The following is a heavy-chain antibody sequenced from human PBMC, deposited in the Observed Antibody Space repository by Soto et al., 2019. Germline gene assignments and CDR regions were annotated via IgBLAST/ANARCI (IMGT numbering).Heavy chain of an antibody. Sequence: ASVKVSCKASGGTFSSYAISWVRQAPGQGLEWMGGIIPIFGTANYAQKFQGRVTITADESTSTAYMELSSLRSEDTAVYYCASGYSSSWSQIGAFDIWGQGTMVTVSS. D-gene: IGHD6-13*01. V-gene: IGHV1-69*13. CDR3: ASGYSSSWSQIGAFDI. CDR2: IIPIFGTA. CDR1: GGTFSSYA. J-gene: IGHJ3*02.